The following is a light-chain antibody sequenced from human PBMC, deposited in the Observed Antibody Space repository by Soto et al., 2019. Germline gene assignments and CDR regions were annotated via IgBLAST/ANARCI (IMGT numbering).Light chain of an antibody. CDR2: DVS. V-gene: IGLV2-14*01. J-gene: IGLJ1*01. CDR1: SCDVGGYNY. CDR3: SSYTSSSTSYV. Sequence: QSALTQPASVSGSPGQSITISCTGTSCDVGGYNYVSWYQQHPGKAPKLMIYDVSNRPSGVSNRFSGSKSGNTASLTISGLQAVDEADYYCSSYTSSSTSYVFGTGTKLTVL.